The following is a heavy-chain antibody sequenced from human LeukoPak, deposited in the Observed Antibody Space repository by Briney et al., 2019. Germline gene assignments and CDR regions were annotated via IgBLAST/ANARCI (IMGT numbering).Heavy chain of an antibody. D-gene: IGHD1-26*01. Sequence: SETLSLTCTVSGGSITNSYWSWIRQPPGEGLEWIGHFHDSEGTNYNPSLKSRVSISLDTSKNQVSLWLNSVTAADTAVYYCARGDPSGRPGIGFDFWGQGALVSVSS. CDR2: FHDSEGT. CDR1: GGSITNSY. J-gene: IGHJ4*02. CDR3: ARGDPSGRPGIGFDF. V-gene: IGHV4-59*01.